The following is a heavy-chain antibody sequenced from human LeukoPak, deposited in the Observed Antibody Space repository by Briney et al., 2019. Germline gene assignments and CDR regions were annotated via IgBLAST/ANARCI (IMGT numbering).Heavy chain of an antibody. CDR1: GGTFSSFA. V-gene: IGHV1-69*05. CDR2: IIPIFGTA. CDR3: ARDRFPYYYDRSGYFDY. D-gene: IGHD3-22*01. Sequence: ASVKVSCKASGGTFSSFAISWVRQAPGQGLEWMGGIIPIFGTANYAQKFQGRVTITTDESTSTAYMELSSLRSEDTAVYYCARDRFPYYYDRSGYFDYSSQGTLVTVSS. J-gene: IGHJ4*02.